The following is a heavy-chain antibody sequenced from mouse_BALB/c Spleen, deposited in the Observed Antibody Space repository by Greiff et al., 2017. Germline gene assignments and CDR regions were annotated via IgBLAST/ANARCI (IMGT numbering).Heavy chain of an antibody. D-gene: IGHD1-1*01. Sequence: EVQRVESGPSLVKPSQTLSLTCSVTGDSITSGYWNWIRKFPGNKLEYMGYISYSGSTYYNPSLKSRISITRDTSKNQYYLQLNSVTTEDTATYYCARYRDYGSSYDYFDYWGQGTTLTVSS. CDR2: ISYSGST. J-gene: IGHJ2*01. CDR3: ARYRDYGSSYDYFDY. V-gene: IGHV3-8*02. CDR1: GDSITSGY.